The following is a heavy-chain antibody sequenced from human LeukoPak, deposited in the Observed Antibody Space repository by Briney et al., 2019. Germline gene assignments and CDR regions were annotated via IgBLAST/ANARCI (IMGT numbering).Heavy chain of an antibody. CDR3: ARGYSSGWYFDY. CDR1: GYTFTTAA. J-gene: IGHJ4*02. Sequence: ASVKVSCKASGYTFTTAAIHWARQAPGQSLEWMGWINGGNGNTKYSQKFQDRVTFTRGTSASTVYMELSGLRSEDTAVYYCARGYSSGWYFDYWGQGTLVTVSS. V-gene: IGHV1-3*01. CDR2: INGGNGNT. D-gene: IGHD6-19*01.